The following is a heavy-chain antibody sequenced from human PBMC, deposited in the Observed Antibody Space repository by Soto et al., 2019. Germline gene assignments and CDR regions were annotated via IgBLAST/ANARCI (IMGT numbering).Heavy chain of an antibody. CDR2: ISSTSSTK. J-gene: IGHJ6*02. Sequence: PGGSLRLSXDASGFTFSSHGMTWVRQAPGKGLEWVAFISSTSSTKNYADSVKGRFTISRDNTKNSLYLQMSSLRDEDTAVYYCARRITMVRGPYYYYGMDVWGQGTTVTVSS. CDR3: ARRITMVRGPYYYYGMDV. V-gene: IGHV3-48*02. D-gene: IGHD3-10*01. CDR1: GFTFSSHG.